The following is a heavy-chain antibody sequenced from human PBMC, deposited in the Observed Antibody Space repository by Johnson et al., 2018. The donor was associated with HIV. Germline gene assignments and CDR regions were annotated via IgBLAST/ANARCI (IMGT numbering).Heavy chain of an antibody. V-gene: IGHV3-30*03. CDR2: ISYDGSNK. CDR3: TGRTGYYGSGSRDDAFDI. J-gene: IGHJ3*02. CDR1: GFTFSTYG. Sequence: QVQLVESAGGVVQPGRSLRLSCAASGFTFSTYGMHWVRQAPGTGLEWVAVISYDGSNKYYADSVKGRFTIPRDDSKNTLYLQMNSLKTEDTAVYYCTGRTGYYGSGSRDDAFDIWGQGTMVTVSS. D-gene: IGHD3-10*01.